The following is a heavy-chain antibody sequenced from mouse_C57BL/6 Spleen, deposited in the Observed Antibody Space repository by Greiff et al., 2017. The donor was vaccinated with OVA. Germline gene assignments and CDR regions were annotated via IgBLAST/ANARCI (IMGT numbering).Heavy chain of an antibody. J-gene: IGHJ4*01. CDR2: IYPRDGST. CDR3: ARWGFITTVVATGYYAMDY. D-gene: IGHD1-1*01. V-gene: IGHV1-78*01. Sequence: VQGVESDAELVKPGASVKISCKVSGYTFTDHTIHWMKQRPEQGLEWIGYIYPRDGSTKYNEKFKGKATLTADRSSSTAYMQLNSLTSEDSAVYVCARWGFITTVVATGYYAMDYWGQGTSVTVSS. CDR1: GYTFTDHT.